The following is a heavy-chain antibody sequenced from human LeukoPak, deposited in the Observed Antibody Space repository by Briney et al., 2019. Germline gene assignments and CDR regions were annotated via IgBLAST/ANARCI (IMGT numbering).Heavy chain of an antibody. V-gene: IGHV3-73*01. Sequence: GGSLRLSCTASGFTFSGSAMHWVRQASGKGLEWVGRIRTKANNYATVYAASVKGRFTISRDDSKNTAYLQMNSLKTEDTAVYYCTRYNVGFESWGQGTLVTVSS. D-gene: IGHD1-1*01. J-gene: IGHJ4*02. CDR1: GFTFSGSA. CDR3: TRYNVGFES. CDR2: IRTKANNYAT.